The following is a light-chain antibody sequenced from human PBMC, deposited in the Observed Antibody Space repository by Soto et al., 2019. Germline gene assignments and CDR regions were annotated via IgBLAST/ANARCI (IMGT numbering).Light chain of an antibody. Sequence: QSVLTQPASVYGSPGESITISCTGTSSDVGGYNYVSWYQQHPGKAPKLMIYDVRNRPSGVSNRFSGSKSGNTASLTISGLQAEDEADYYCSSYTSSSTLDVFGTGTKVTVL. J-gene: IGLJ1*01. CDR1: SSDVGGYNY. CDR2: DVR. V-gene: IGLV2-14*01. CDR3: SSYTSSSTLDV.